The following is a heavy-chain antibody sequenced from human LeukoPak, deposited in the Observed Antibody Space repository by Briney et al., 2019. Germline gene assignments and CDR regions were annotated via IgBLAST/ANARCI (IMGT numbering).Heavy chain of an antibody. V-gene: IGHV3-11*01. CDR2: ISSSAYTM. CDR1: GFTLSDYH. CDR3: ARLNGHYSRGVDY. Sequence: GGSLRLSCVASGFTLSDYHMSWIRQAPGKGLEWVSQISSSAYTMHHANSVKGRFTISRDNAKNSLSLQMSSLRADDTAVYYCARLNGHYSRGVDYWGQGTLVTVSS. J-gene: IGHJ4*01. D-gene: IGHD2-15*01.